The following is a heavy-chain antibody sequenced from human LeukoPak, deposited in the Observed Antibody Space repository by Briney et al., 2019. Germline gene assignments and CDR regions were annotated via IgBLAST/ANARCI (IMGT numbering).Heavy chain of an antibody. D-gene: IGHD6-25*01. J-gene: IGHJ6*03. CDR1: GFTFSSNS. CDR2: IGTSSTTI. CDR3: ASFAAGGSYYYYMDV. Sequence: GGSLRLAWAAAGFTFSSNSMNWVRQQRGEGREWGKKIGTSSTTIYYADSVNGRFPISRDNAKNSLYLQMNSLRADDTAVYYCASFAAGGSYYYYMDVWGKGTTVTVSS. V-gene: IGHV3-48*01.